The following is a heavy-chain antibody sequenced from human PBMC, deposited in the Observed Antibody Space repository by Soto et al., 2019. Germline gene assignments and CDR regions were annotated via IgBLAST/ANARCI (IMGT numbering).Heavy chain of an antibody. D-gene: IGHD1-1*01. CDR3: ARSSWATTRFDP. J-gene: IGHJ5*02. CDR2: IYYSGST. Sequence: QVQLQESGPGLVKPSETLSLTCTVSGGSISSYYWSWIRQPPGKGLEWIGYIYYSGSTNYNPSLKGRLTISVDTSKNQFSLKLSSVTAADTAVYYCARSSWATTRFDPWGQGTLVTVSS. CDR1: GGSISSYY. V-gene: IGHV4-59*01.